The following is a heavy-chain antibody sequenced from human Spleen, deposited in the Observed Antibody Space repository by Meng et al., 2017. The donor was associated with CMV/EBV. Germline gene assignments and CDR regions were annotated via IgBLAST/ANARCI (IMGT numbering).Heavy chain of an antibody. J-gene: IGHJ5*02. Sequence: GESLKISCAASGFTFSDHYMSWFRQAPGKGPEWVSDISSSGNTIRYADSVKGRFTISRDNAKNSLFLQMHSLRDEDTAVYYCATGDSSGYLGLGDPWGQGTLVTVSS. V-gene: IGHV3-11*04. CDR1: GFTFSDHY. D-gene: IGHD3-22*01. CDR2: ISSSGNTI. CDR3: ATGDSSGYLGLGDP.